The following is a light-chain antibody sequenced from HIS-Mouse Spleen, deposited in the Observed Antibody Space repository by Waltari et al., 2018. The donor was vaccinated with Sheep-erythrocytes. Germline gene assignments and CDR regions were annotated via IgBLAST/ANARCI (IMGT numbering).Light chain of an antibody. CDR3: CSYAGSYNHV. V-gene: IGLV2-11*01. J-gene: IGLJ1*01. Sequence: QSALTQPRSVSGSPGQSVTISCTGTSSDVGGYNYVSWYPQYPGKAPKLMSDDASTRPSGGPDRFSGSKSGNTASLTISGRQAEDEADYYCCSYAGSYNHVFATGTKVTVL. CDR1: SSDVGGYNY. CDR2: DAS.